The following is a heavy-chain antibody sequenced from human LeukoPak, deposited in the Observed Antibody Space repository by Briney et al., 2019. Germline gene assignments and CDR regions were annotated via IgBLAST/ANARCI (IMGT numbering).Heavy chain of an antibody. CDR1: GFTFSSYE. CDR2: ISSSGSTI. Sequence: GGSLRLSCAASGFTFSSYEMNWVRQAPGKGLEWVSYISSSGSTIYYADSVKGRFTISRDNSKNTLYLQMNSLRAEDTAVYYCAKDQSVDGYLDWLLPSLWFDPWGQGTLVTVSS. D-gene: IGHD3-9*01. J-gene: IGHJ5*02. V-gene: IGHV3-48*03. CDR3: AKDQSVDGYLDWLLPSLWFDP.